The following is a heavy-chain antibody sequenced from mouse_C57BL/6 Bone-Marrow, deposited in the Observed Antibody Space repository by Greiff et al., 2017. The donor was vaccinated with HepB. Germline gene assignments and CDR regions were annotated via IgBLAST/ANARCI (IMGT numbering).Heavy chain of an antibody. V-gene: IGHV5-17*01. Sequence: EVKLVESGGGLVKPGGSLKLSCAASGFTFSDYGMHWVRQAPEKGLEWVAYISSGSSTIYYADTVKGRFTISRDNAKNTLFLQMTSLRSEDTAMYYCARDDYPYYFDYWGQGTTLTVSS. D-gene: IGHD2-13*01. CDR1: GFTFSDYG. CDR3: ARDDYPYYFDY. CDR2: ISSGSSTI. J-gene: IGHJ2*01.